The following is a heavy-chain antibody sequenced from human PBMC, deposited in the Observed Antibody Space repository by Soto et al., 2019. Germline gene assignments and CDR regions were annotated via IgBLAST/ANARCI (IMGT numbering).Heavy chain of an antibody. Sequence: GGSLRLSCAASGFTVSSNYMSWVRQAPGKGLEWVSVIYSGGSTYYADSVKGRFTISRDNSKNTLYLQMNSLRAEDTAVYYCARYSGYDYSLDYWRQGTLVTVSS. CDR1: GFTVSSNY. J-gene: IGHJ4*02. CDR2: IYSGGST. V-gene: IGHV3-66*01. D-gene: IGHD5-12*01. CDR3: ARYSGYDYSLDY.